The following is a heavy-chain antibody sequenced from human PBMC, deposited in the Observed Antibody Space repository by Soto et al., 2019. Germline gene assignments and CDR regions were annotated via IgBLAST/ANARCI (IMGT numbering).Heavy chain of an antibody. D-gene: IGHD2-2*01. CDR2: IYSGGST. V-gene: IGHV3-66*01. CDR3: ARDRVVPAAISSYWYFDL. CDR1: GFTVSSNY. Sequence: GGSLRLSCAASGFTVSSNYMSWVRQAPGKGLEWVSVIYSGGSTYYADSVKGRFTISRDNSKNTLYLQMNSLRAEDTAVYYCARDRVVPAAISSYWYFDLWGRGTLVTVSS. J-gene: IGHJ2*01.